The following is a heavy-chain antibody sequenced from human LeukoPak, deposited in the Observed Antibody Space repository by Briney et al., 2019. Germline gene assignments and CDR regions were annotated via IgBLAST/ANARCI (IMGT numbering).Heavy chain of an antibody. CDR3: ARLSVYYYDSSGYYWDAAFDI. CDR1: GGSISSYY. CDR2: IYYSGST. D-gene: IGHD3-22*01. J-gene: IGHJ3*02. Sequence: SGTLSLTCTVSGGSISSYYWSWIRQPPGKGLEWIGYIYYSGSTNYNPSLKSRVTISVDTSKNQFSLKLSSVTAADTAVYYCARLSVYYYDSSGYYWDAAFDIWGQGTMVTVSS. V-gene: IGHV4-59*01.